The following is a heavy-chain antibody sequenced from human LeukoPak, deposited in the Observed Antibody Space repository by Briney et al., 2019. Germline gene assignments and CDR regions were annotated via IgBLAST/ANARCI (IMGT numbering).Heavy chain of an antibody. Sequence: SETLSLTCTVSGGSISSSNYYWGWIRQPPGKGLEWIASIRHDGHTYYNSSLKSQVTISIDMSRNQFSLKLTSLTAADTAVYYCARQVATKGEWAFDVWGQGTMVTVSS. CDR2: IRHDGHT. J-gene: IGHJ3*01. CDR3: ARQVATKGEWAFDV. CDR1: GGSISSSNYY. V-gene: IGHV4-39*07. D-gene: IGHD5-12*01.